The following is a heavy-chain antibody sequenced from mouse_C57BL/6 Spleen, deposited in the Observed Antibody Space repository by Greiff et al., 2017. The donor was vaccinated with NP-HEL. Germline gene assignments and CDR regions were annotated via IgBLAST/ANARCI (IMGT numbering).Heavy chain of an antibody. V-gene: IGHV1-15*01. CDR3: TSLFRGFAY. D-gene: IGHD6-1*01. CDR1: GYTFTDYE. CDR2: IDPETGGT. J-gene: IGHJ3*01. Sequence: LVESGAELVRPGASVTLSCKASGYTFTDYEMHWVKQTPVHGLEWIGAIDPETGGTAYNQKFKGKAILTADKSSSTAYMELRSLTSEDSAVYYCTSLFRGFAYWGQGTLVTVSA.